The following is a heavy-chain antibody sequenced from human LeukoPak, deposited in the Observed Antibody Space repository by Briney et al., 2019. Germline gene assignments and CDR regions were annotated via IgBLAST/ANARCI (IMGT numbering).Heavy chain of an antibody. Sequence: SETLSLTCTVSGGSISSYYGSWIRQPAGKGLEWIGRIYTSGSTNYNPSLKSRVTMSVDTSKNQFSLKLSSVTAADTAVYYCARERPSYYYGSGGGLDYWGQGTLVTVSS. J-gene: IGHJ4*02. CDR3: ARERPSYYYGSGGGLDY. CDR2: IYTSGST. CDR1: GGSISSYY. D-gene: IGHD3-10*01. V-gene: IGHV4-4*07.